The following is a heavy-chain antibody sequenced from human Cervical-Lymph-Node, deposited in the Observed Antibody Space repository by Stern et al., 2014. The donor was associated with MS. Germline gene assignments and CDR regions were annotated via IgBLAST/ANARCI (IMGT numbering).Heavy chain of an antibody. CDR2: ISYDGSNK. CDR3: AKPFPDTAMAPFDY. CDR1: GFTFSSYG. J-gene: IGHJ4*02. D-gene: IGHD5-18*01. V-gene: IGHV3-30*18. Sequence: VQLEESGGGVVQPGRSLRLSCAASGFTFSSYGMHWVRQAPGKGLEWGAVISYDGSNKYYADSVKGRFTISRDNSKNTLYLQMNSLRAEDTAVYYCAKPFPDTAMAPFDYWGQGTLVTVSS.